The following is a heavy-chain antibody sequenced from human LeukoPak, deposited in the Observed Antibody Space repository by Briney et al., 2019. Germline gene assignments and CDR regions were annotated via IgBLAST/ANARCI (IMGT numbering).Heavy chain of an antibody. J-gene: IGHJ4*02. CDR3: ARLLSGSYLQFDY. D-gene: IGHD1-26*01. V-gene: IGHV4-59*01. CDR1: GGSISSYY. Sequence: SETLSLTCTVSGGSISSYYWSWIRQPPGKGLEWIGYIYYSGSTNYNPSLKSRVTISVDTSKNQFSLKLSSVTAADTAVYYCARLLSGSYLQFDYWGQGTLVTVSS. CDR2: IYYSGST.